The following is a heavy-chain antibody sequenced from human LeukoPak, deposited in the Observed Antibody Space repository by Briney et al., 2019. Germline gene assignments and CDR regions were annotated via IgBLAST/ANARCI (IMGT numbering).Heavy chain of an antibody. Sequence: ASVKVSCKASGYTFTSYGISWVRQAPGQGLEWMGWISAYNGNTNYAQKLQGRVTMTTDTSTSTAYMELRSLRSDDTAVYYCAKVGALYCTGGTCYPTQYYFDYWGQGTLVTVSS. D-gene: IGHD2-8*02. CDR1: GYTFTSYG. CDR2: ISAYNGNT. J-gene: IGHJ4*02. V-gene: IGHV1-18*01. CDR3: AKVGALYCTGGTCYPTQYYFDY.